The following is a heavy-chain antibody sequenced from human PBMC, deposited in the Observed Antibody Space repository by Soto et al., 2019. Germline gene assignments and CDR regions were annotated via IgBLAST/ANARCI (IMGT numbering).Heavy chain of an antibody. J-gene: IGHJ4*02. CDR2: FSYGGSA. Sequence: QLQLQESGPGLVKPSETLSLTCTVSSDSISSSSYFWGWVRQPPGKGLECTASFSYGGSAYYNPSLKSRVPISVDTSKNQFSLKLTSVTASDTAVYYCARNHTTFDFWGQGTLVTVSS. CDR3: ARNHTTFDF. V-gene: IGHV4-39*01. D-gene: IGHD1-1*01. CDR1: SDSISSSSYF.